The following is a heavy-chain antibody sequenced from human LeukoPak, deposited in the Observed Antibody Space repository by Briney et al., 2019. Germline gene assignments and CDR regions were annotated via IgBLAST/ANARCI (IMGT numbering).Heavy chain of an antibody. J-gene: IGHJ6*02. CDR2: ISGDGGST. CDR1: GFTFDDYA. CDR3: AKDKAIAATRYYYYYGMDV. D-gene: IGHD2-15*01. Sequence: SGGSLRLSCAASGFTFDDYAMHWVRQAPGKGLEWVSFISGDGGSTYYADSVKGRFTISRDNSKNSLYLQMNSLRTGDTALYYCAKDKAIAATRYYYYYGMDVWGQGTTVTVSS. V-gene: IGHV3-43*02.